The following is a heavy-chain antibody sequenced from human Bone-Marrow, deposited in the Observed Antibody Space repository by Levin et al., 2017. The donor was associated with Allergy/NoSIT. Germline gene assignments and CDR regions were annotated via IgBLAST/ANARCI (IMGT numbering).Heavy chain of an antibody. CDR2: ISYDGSNK. J-gene: IGHJ4*02. CDR1: GFTFSSYA. V-gene: IGHV3-30*04. CDR3: ARPRPGPATANGPQSYFDY. Sequence: LSLTCAASGFTFSSYAMHWVRQAPGKGLEWVAVISYDGSNKYYADSVKGRFTISRDNSKNTLYLQMNSLRAEDTAVYYCARPRPGPATANGPQSYFDYWGQGTLVTVSS. D-gene: IGHD2-21*02.